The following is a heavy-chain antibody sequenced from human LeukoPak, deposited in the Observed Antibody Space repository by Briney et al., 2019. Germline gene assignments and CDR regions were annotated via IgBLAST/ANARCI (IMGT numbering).Heavy chain of an antibody. D-gene: IGHD4-17*01. V-gene: IGHV3-21*01. CDR2: ISSSSSYI. CDR3: AREDDYGDYEWGERDY. J-gene: IGHJ4*02. Sequence: GGSLRLSCAASGFTFSSYSMNWVRQAPGKGLEWVSSISSSSSYIYYADSVKGRFTISRDNAKNSLYLQMNSLRAEDTAVYYCAREDDYGDYEWGERDYWGQGTLSPSPQ. CDR1: GFTFSSYS.